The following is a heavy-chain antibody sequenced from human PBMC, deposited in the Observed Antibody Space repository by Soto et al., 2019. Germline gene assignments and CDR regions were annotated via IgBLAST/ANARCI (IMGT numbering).Heavy chain of an antibody. D-gene: IGHD6-13*01. CDR2: INAGNGTA. J-gene: IGHJ4*02. CDR3: AQGAGDQIEAAGIDY. CDR1: GYTFTSYA. V-gene: IGHV1-3*01. Sequence: ASLKVSCKASGYTFTSYAMQWVRQAPGQRLEWMGWINAGNGTANYAQKFQGRVTITADESTSTAYMELSSLRSEDTAVYYCAQGAGDQIEAAGIDYWGQGTLVTVSS.